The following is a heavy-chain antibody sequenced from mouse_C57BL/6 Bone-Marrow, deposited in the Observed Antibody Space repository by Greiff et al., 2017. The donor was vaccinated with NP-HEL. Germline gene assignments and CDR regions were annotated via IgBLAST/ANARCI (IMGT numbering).Heavy chain of an antibody. D-gene: IGHD2-5*01. J-gene: IGHJ3*01. CDR1: GYTFTSYW. Sequence: QVQLQQPGAELVRPGSSVKLSCKASGYTFTSYWMDWVKQRPGQGLEWIGNIYPSDSETHYNQKFKDKATLTVDKSSSTAYMQLSSLTSEDSAVYYCARRGSNPAWFAYWGQGTLATVSA. CDR3: ARRGSNPAWFAY. CDR2: IYPSDSET. V-gene: IGHV1-61*01.